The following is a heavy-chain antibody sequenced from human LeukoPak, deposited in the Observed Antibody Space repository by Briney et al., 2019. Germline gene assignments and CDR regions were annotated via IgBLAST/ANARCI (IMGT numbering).Heavy chain of an antibody. J-gene: IGHJ4*02. D-gene: IGHD3-10*01. Sequence: SETLSLTCTVSGGSISSSSYYWGWIRQPPGKGLEWIGSIYYSGSTYYNPSLKSRVTISVDTSKNQFSLKLSSVTAADTAVYYCARFSMGYYGSGHFDYWGQGTLVTVSS. CDR2: IYYSGST. CDR3: ARFSMGYYGSGHFDY. CDR1: GGSISSSSYY. V-gene: IGHV4-39*07.